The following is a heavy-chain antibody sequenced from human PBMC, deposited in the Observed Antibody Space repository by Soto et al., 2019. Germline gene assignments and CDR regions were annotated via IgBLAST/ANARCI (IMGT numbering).Heavy chain of an antibody. V-gene: IGHV1-46*01. Sequence: GASVKVSCKASGYTFTSYYMHWVRQAPGQGLEWMGVINPSFGTANYAQKFQGRVTMTADTSTSTAYMELSSLRSEDTAVYYCARSIAARPDWFDPWGQGTLVTVSS. CDR1: GYTFTSYY. CDR3: ARSIAARPDWFDP. CDR2: INPSFGTA. D-gene: IGHD6-6*01. J-gene: IGHJ5*02.